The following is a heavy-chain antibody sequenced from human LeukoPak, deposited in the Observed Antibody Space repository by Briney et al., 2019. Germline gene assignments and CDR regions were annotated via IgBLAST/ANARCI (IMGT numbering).Heavy chain of an antibody. V-gene: IGHV4-61*05. J-gene: IGHJ6*02. CDR3: AAGRAPNLYYYYYGMDV. CDR1: GGSISSSSYY. D-gene: IGHD2-15*01. Sequence: SETPSLTCTVSGGSISSSSYYWGWIRQPPGKGLEWIGYIYYSGGTNYNPPLKSRVTISVDTSKNQFSLKLSSVTAADTAVYYCAAGRAPNLYYYYYGMDVWGQGTTVTVSS. CDR2: IYYSGGT.